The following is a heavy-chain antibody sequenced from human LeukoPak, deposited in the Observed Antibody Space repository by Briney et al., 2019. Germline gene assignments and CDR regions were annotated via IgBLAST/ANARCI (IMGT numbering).Heavy chain of an antibody. J-gene: IGHJ4*02. Sequence: GGSLRLSCAASGFTFSSYGMHWVRQAPGKGLEWVAVIWYDGSNKYYADSVNGRFTISRDNSKNTLYLQMNSLRAEDTAVYYCARDRGSSWLFDYWGQGTLVTVSS. CDR3: ARDRGSSWLFDY. CDR2: IWYDGSNK. CDR1: GFTFSSYG. V-gene: IGHV3-33*01. D-gene: IGHD6-13*01.